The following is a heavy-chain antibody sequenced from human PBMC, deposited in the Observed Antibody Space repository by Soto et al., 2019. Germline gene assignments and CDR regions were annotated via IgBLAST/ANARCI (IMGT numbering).Heavy chain of an antibody. Sequence: KPSETLSLTCTVSGGSISSGGYYWSWIRHHPGKGLEWIGYIYYSGSTYYNPSLKSRVTISVDTSKNQFSLKLSSVTAADTAVYYCARDKGRTWIADSASYYGMDVWGQGTTVTVSS. D-gene: IGHD5-12*01. CDR2: IYYSGST. J-gene: IGHJ6*02. CDR3: ARDKGRTWIADSASYYGMDV. CDR1: GGSISSGGYY. V-gene: IGHV4-31*03.